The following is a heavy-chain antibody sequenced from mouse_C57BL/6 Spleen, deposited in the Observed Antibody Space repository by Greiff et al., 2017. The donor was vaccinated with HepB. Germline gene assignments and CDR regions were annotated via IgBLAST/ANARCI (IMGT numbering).Heavy chain of an antibody. D-gene: IGHD1-1*01. CDR3: ARPTTVVATGPFAY. CDR1: GFTFSSYT. J-gene: IGHJ3*01. V-gene: IGHV5-9*01. CDR2: ISGGGGNT. Sequence: EVHLVESGGGLVKPGGSLKLSCAASGFTFSSYTMSWVRQTPEKRLEWVATISGGGGNTYYPDSVKGRFTISIDNAKNTLYLQMSSLRSEDTAWYYCARPTTVVATGPFAYWGQGTLVTVSA.